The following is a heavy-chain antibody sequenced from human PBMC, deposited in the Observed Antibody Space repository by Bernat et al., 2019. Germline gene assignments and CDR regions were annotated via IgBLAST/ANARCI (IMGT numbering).Heavy chain of an antibody. CDR3: ARALSSSSNWIDP. CDR1: GSTFTDYL. J-gene: IGHJ5*02. D-gene: IGHD6-6*01. V-gene: IGHV1-3*01. CDR2: ITAGIGNT. Sequence: QVQLVQSGAEVKEPGASVRVSCKPSGSTFTDYLIHWVRQAPGQRLEWRGWITAGIGNTKYSEKFQGRVTITRDTSASTGYMELISLRSEDTAVYYCARALSSSSNWIDPWGQGTLVTVSS.